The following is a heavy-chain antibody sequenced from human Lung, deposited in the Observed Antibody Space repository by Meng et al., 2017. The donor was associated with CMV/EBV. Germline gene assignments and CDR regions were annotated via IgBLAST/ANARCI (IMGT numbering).Heavy chain of an antibody. CDR3: ARGGYCSSTSCYKLYRNWFDP. CDR1: GGSFSGYY. Sequence: LXXAVYGGSFSGYYWSWIRQPPGKGLEWIGEINHSGSTNYNPSLKSRVTISVDTSKNQFSLKLSSVTAADTAVYYCARGGYCSSTSCYKLYRNWFDPWGQGXLVTVSS. J-gene: IGHJ5*02. V-gene: IGHV4-34*01. D-gene: IGHD2-2*02. CDR2: INHSGST.